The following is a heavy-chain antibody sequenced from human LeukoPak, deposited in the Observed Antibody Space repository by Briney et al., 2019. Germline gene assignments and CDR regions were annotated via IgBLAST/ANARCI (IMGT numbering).Heavy chain of an antibody. CDR3: ARDTTMAWEGGYYYYGMDV. J-gene: IGHJ6*02. CDR2: ISGSGGST. V-gene: IGHV3-23*01. Sequence: GGSLRLSCAASGFTFSSYAMSWVRQAPGKGLEWVSAISGSGGSTYYADSVKGRFTISRDNSKNTLYLQMNSLRAGDTAVYYCARDTTMAWEGGYYYYGMDVWGQGTTVTVSS. D-gene: IGHD3-10*01. CDR1: GFTFSSYA.